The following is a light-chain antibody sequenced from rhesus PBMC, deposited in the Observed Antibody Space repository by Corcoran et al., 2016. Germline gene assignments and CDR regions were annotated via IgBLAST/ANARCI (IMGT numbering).Light chain of an antibody. V-gene: IGKV3-24*04. CDR2: GAS. CDR3: VQSSNRPNS. Sequence: EIVMTQSPATLALSPGERATLFCRASQSVSSYLAWYQQKPAQAPRLLIYGASGRATGTPDRFSGSGAGTEFTLTISSLEPEDVGVYFCVQSSNRPNSVGQGTKVEIK. CDR1: QSVSSY. J-gene: IGKJ2*01.